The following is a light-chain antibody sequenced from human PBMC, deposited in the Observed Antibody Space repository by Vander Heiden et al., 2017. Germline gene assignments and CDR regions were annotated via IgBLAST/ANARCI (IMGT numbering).Light chain of an antibody. CDR2: LGS. Sequence: DIVMLNPLLSLPVTPGEPASISCRSSQSLLHSNGYNYLDWYLQKPGQSPQLLIYLGSNRASGVPDRFSGSGSGTDFTLKISRVEAEDVGVYYCMQALQTPDTFGQGTKLEIK. CDR1: QSLLHSNGYNY. CDR3: MQALQTPDT. V-gene: IGKV2-28*01. J-gene: IGKJ2*01.